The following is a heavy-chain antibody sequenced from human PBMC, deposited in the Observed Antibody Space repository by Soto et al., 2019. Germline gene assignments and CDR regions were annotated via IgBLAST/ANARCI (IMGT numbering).Heavy chain of an antibody. CDR3: ARQVVGGNDWYFFDS. Sequence: QVQLVQSGAEVKKPGSSVKVSCKTSGGSFSIYAITWVRQAPGQGLEWMGGIIPGSGVRNFAQKFQGRVTLNADESTTTAYMELRSLRLDDAAVYYCARQVVGGNDWYFFDSWGQGTLVNVSS. CDR2: IIPGSGVR. D-gene: IGHD5-12*01. J-gene: IGHJ4*02. V-gene: IGHV1-69*01. CDR1: GGSFSIYA.